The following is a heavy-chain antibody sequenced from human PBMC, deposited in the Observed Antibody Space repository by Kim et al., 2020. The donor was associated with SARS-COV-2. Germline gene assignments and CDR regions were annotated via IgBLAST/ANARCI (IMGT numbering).Heavy chain of an antibody. Sequence: TEDAASVKGRFTISRDDSKSIAYLQMNSLKTDDTAVYYCTRVRSGNYGLWYWGQGTLVTVSS. CDR2: T. D-gene: IGHD3-10*01. J-gene: IGHJ4*02. CDR3: TRVRSGNYGLWY. V-gene: IGHV3-49*02.